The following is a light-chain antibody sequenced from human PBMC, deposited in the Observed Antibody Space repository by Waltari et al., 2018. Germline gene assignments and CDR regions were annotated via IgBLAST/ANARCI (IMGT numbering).Light chain of an antibody. J-gene: IGLJ3*02. CDR2: TNN. Sequence: QSVLTQPPSASGTPGQRVTISCSGRSSNIGSNTVNWYQQLPGTAPKLLIYTNNQRPSGVPDRFSGSKSGTSASLAISGLQSEDEADYYCAAWDNSLHGWVFGVGTKLTVL. V-gene: IGLV1-44*01. CDR1: SSNIGSNT. CDR3: AAWDNSLHGWV.